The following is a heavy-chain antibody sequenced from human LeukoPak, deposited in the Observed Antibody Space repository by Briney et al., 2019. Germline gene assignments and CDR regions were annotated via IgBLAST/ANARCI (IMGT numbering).Heavy chain of an antibody. Sequence: PGGSLRLSCTASGFTFGDYAMSWFRQAPGKGLEWVGFIRSKAYGGTTEYAASVKGRFTISRDDSKSIAYLQMNSLKTEDTAVYYCTRGVIAVAGRTYYYGMDVWGQGTTVTVSS. J-gene: IGHJ6*02. CDR2: IRSKAYGGTT. CDR1: GFTFGDYA. CDR3: TRGVIAVAGRTYYYGMDV. V-gene: IGHV3-49*03. D-gene: IGHD6-19*01.